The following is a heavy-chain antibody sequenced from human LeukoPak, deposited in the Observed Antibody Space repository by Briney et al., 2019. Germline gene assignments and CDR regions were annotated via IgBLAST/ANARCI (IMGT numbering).Heavy chain of an antibody. D-gene: IGHD6-25*01. CDR1: GFILSGYW. CDR3: AKNIAAPGRAAHQYYAMDE. V-gene: IGHV3-7*01. CDR2: IKQDGSDS. J-gene: IGHJ6*02. Sequence: GGSLRLSCAASGFILSGYWMTWVRQAPGKGLQWVASIKQDGSDSYHVDSVKGRFTISRDNAKNSLFLQMNNLRADDTAVYYCAKNIAAPGRAAHQYYAMDEWGQGTTVTVSS.